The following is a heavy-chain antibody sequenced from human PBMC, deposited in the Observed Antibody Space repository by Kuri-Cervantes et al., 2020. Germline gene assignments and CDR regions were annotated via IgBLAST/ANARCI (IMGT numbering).Heavy chain of an antibody. V-gene: IGHV3-15*01. CDR2: IKSKTDGGTA. CDR1: GLTLSDAW. CDR3: TTSPPYVI. D-gene: IGHD3-16*01. J-gene: IGHJ3*02. Sequence: GESLKISCAASGLTLSDAWMSWVRQAPGKGLEWVGRIKSKTDGGTADYAAPVKGRFTISRDDSKNTLYLQMNSLKTEDTAVYYCTTSPPYVIWGQGTMVTVSS.